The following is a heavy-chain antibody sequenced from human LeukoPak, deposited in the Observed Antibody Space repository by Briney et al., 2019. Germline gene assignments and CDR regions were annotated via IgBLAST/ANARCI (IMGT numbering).Heavy chain of an antibody. J-gene: IGHJ4*02. CDR1: GGTFSSYA. CDR2: IIPILGIA. D-gene: IGHD3-22*01. V-gene: IGHV1-69*04. Sequence: SVKVSCKASGGTFSSYAISWVRQAPGQGLEWMGRIIPILGIANYAQKFQGRVTITADKSTSTAYMELSSLRSEDTAVYYCARDFGYYDSSGYYYAYWGQGTLVTVSS. CDR3: ARDFGYYDSSGYYYAY.